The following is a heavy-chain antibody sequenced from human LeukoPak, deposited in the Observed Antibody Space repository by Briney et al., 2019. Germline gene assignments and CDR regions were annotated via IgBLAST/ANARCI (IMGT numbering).Heavy chain of an antibody. J-gene: IGHJ3*02. D-gene: IGHD5-12*01. Sequence: PGGSLRLSCAASEFTVSSNSMSWVRQAPGEGLEWVSIIYSAGRTYYADSVKGRFTISRDTSKNTVFLQMNSLRAADTAVYYCARHMLPHDYFDTRGVNAFDIWGQGTMVTVSS. CDR2: IYSAGRT. V-gene: IGHV3-53*01. CDR1: EFTVSSNS. CDR3: ARHMLPHDYFDTRGVNAFDI.